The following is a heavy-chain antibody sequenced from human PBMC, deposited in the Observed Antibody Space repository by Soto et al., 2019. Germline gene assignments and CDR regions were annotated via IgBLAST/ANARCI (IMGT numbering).Heavy chain of an antibody. CDR1: GFSLSRYG. CDR3: ARDLNYWSLLIDH. CDR2: LWSDGIKT. D-gene: IGHD2-8*02. V-gene: IGHV3-33*01. J-gene: IGHJ4*02. Sequence: QPGGSLRLSCTASGFSLSRYGLHWVRQAPGKGLEWAAGLWSDGIKTSYTDSVKGRFTISRDTSKDMLYLQMNSLGAEDTAVYYCARDLNYWSLLIDHWGQGTLVTVS.